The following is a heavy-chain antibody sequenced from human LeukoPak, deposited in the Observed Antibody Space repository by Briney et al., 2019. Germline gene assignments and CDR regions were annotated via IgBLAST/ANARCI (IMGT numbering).Heavy chain of an antibody. Sequence: PSETLSLTCTVSGGSISSSNDFWAWIRQPPGKGLEYIGSVSSSGTTFSNPSLKSRLTISVDTSKDQFSLRLTSVTAADTAVYYCARARGYSGYDQYYFDYWGQGTLVTVSS. J-gene: IGHJ4*02. CDR1: GGSISSSNDF. V-gene: IGHV4-39*01. CDR3: ARARGYSGYDQYYFDY. D-gene: IGHD5-12*01. CDR2: VSSSGTT.